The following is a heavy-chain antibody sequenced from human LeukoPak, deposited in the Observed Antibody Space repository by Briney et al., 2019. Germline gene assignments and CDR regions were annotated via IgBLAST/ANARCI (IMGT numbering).Heavy chain of an antibody. CDR2: IYYSGSSSY. CDR1: GGSITSYY. J-gene: IGHJ4*02. CDR3: GRTASGYYHDY. V-gene: IGHV4-59*01. D-gene: IGHD3-22*01. Sequence: PSETLSLTCTVSGGSITSYYWTWGRQPPGKGLEWIGYIYYSGSSSYNYNPSLKSRVTISVDTSKNQFSLNLSSVTAADTAVYYCGRTASGYYHDYWGQGTLVTVSS.